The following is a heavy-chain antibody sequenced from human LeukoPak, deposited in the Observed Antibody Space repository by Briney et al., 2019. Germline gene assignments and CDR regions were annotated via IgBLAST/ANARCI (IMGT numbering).Heavy chain of an antibody. J-gene: IGHJ6*03. CDR3: ARVLLGWNYSGYYYYYMDV. D-gene: IGHD1-7*01. V-gene: IGHV4-34*01. Sequence: SETLSLTCAVYGGSFSGYYWSWIRQPPGKGLEWIGEINHSGSTNYNPSLKSRVTISVDTSKNQFSLKLSSVTAADTAVYYCARVLLGWNYSGYYYYYMDVWGKGTTVTVSS. CDR1: GGSFSGYY. CDR2: INHSGST.